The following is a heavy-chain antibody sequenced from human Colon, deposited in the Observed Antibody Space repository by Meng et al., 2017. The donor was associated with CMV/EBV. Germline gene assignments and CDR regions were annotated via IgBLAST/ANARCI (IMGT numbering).Heavy chain of an antibody. CDR2: IGSSSSYM. V-gene: IGHV3-21*06. D-gene: IGHD1-26*01. Sequence: EVHLVWRVGGLVKPGGSLRLSFVVSVFSLSRYDMSWVRQAPGKGLEWVSSIGSSSSYMYYSDSVKGRFTISRDNAKNSLYLQINSLRAEDTAVYYCARGQRGFTQGLKLDSWGQGTLVTVSS. CDR1: VFSLSRYD. CDR3: ARGQRGFTQGLKLDS. J-gene: IGHJ4*02.